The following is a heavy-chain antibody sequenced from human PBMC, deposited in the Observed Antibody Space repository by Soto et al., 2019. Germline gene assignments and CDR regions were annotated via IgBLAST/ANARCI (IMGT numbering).Heavy chain of an antibody. D-gene: IGHD2-8*02. J-gene: IGHJ4*02. Sequence: PGGSLRLSCTASGFTVSSNYMTWVRQAPGKGLEWVSVIYSGGSRYYADSVKGRFTISRDSSKNTLYLQMNSLTTEDTAVYYCARALPDFETTGHYIDYWGQGTLVTVSS. CDR1: GFTVSSNY. CDR3: ARALPDFETTGHYIDY. CDR2: IYSGGSR. V-gene: IGHV3-53*01.